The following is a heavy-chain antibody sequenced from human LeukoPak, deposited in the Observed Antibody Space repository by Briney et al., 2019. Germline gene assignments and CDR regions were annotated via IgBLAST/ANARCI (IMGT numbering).Heavy chain of an antibody. CDR3: ARGGYDFVYYYYGMDV. CDR1: GGTFSSYA. CDR2: IIPIFGTA. J-gene: IGHJ6*02. V-gene: IGHV1-69*13. Sequence: ASVKVSCKASGGTFSSYAISWVRQAPGQGLEWMGRIIPIFGTANYAQKFQGRVTITADESTSTAYMELSSLRSDDTAVYYCARGGYDFVYYYYGMDVWGQGTTVTVSS. D-gene: IGHD3-3*01.